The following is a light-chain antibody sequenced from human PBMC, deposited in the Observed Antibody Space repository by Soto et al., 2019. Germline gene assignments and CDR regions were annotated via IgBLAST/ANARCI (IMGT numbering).Light chain of an antibody. CDR1: QSVGSN. J-gene: IGKJ4*01. CDR2: GVS. CDR3: QQYNDWPIT. Sequence: EVVMTQSPATLSVSPGERVTLSCRASQSVGSNLAWYQQKRGQVPRLLIYGVSTRTTGIPVRFSGSGSGTEFTLAISSLQSEDFAVYYCQQYNDWPITFGGGPKVEIK. V-gene: IGKV3-15*01.